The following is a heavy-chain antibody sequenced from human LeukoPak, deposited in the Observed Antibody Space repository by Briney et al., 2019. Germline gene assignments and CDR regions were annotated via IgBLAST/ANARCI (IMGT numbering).Heavy chain of an antibody. J-gene: IGHJ4*02. CDR3: ARGGYCTAGSCYSYVVSADS. Sequence: GGSLRLSCAASGFTFSSYAMHWVRQAPGKGLEWVAVISYDGSNKYYADSVKGRFTISRDNAKNTLYLQMNSLRAEDTAMYYCARGGYCTAGSCYSYVVSADSWGQGALVAVSS. CDR1: GFTFSSYA. D-gene: IGHD2-15*01. CDR2: ISYDGSNK. V-gene: IGHV3-30-3*01.